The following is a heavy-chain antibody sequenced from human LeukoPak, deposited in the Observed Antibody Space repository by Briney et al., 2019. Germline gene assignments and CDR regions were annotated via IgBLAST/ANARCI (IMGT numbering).Heavy chain of an antibody. CDR3: ARGQLGYCSGGSCKTKRKDYYFDY. Sequence: PGGSLRLSCAASGFTFSSYAMSWVRQAPGKGLEWVSAISGSGGSTYYADSVKGRFTISRDNSKNTLYLQMNSLRAEDTAVYYCARGQLGYCSGGSCKTKRKDYYFDYWGQGTLVTVSS. V-gene: IGHV3-23*01. J-gene: IGHJ4*02. D-gene: IGHD2-15*01. CDR2: ISGSGGST. CDR1: GFTFSSYA.